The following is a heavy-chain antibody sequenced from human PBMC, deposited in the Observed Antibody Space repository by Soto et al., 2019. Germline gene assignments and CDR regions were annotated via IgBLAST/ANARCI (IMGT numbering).Heavy chain of an antibody. J-gene: IGHJ6*02. CDR1: GYTFTDYY. D-gene: IGHD6-19*01. V-gene: IGHV1-2*04. Sequence: ASVKVSCKASGYTFTDYYIHWVRQAPGQGLEWMGWINPNSGGTNYAQKFQGWVTMTRDTFISTAYMELSSLRSDDTAVYYCAIPLLAVAGSRPYGMDVWGQGTTVTVSS. CDR2: INPNSGGT. CDR3: AIPLLAVAGSRPYGMDV.